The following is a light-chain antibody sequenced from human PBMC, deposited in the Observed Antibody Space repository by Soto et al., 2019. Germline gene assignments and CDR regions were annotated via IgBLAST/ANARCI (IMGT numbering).Light chain of an antibody. CDR1: SSDVGGYNY. V-gene: IGLV2-14*01. J-gene: IGLJ1*01. CDR2: DVS. CDR3: SSYTSSSTRV. Sequence: QSALTQPASVSGSPGQSITISCTGTSSDVGGYNYVSWYQQYPGKVPKLMIYDVSNRPSGVSNRFSGSKSGNTASLTISGLQAEDEADYYCSSYTSSSTRVFGTGTKLTVL.